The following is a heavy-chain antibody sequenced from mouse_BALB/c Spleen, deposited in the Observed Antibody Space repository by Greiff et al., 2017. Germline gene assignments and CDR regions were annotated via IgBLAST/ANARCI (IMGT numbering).Heavy chain of an antibody. J-gene: IGHJ4*01. CDR2: IWGGGST. D-gene: IGHD4-1*01. V-gene: IGHV2-6-5*01. CDR3: AKKGELGPGAMDY. CDR1: GFSLTDYG. Sequence: QVQLQQSGPGLVAPSQSLSITCTVSGFSLTDYGVSWIRQPPGKGLEWLGVIWGGGSTYYNSALKSRLSISKDNSKSQVFLKMNSLQTDDTAMYYCAKKGELGPGAMDYWGQGTSVTVSS.